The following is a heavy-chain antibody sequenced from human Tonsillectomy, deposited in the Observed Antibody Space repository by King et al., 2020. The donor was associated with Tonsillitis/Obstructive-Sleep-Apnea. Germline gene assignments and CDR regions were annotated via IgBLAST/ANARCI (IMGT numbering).Heavy chain of an antibody. J-gene: IGHJ4*02. CDR2: INWNGGST. Sequence: VQLVESGGGVVRPGGSLRLSCAASGFTFDNHGMSWVRQAPGKGLEWVSGINWNGGSTRYADSVKGRFTISRDNAKNSLYLQMNSLRAGDTALYHCARGHSSGWTTFDHWGQGTLVTVSS. CDR1: GFTFDNHG. D-gene: IGHD6-19*01. V-gene: IGHV3-20*01. CDR3: ARGHSSGWTTFDH.